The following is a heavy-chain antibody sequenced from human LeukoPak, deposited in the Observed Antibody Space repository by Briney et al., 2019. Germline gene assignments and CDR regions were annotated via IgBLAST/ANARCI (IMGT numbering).Heavy chain of an antibody. CDR3: ARDRYYYDSSGYPEGYWFDP. CDR2: IYYSGSP. V-gene: IGHV4-59*12. J-gene: IGHJ5*02. D-gene: IGHD3-22*01. CDR1: GGSISSYY. Sequence: SETLSLTCTVSGGSISSYYWSWIRQPPRNGLKWIGYIYYSGSPNYNPSLKSRVTMSVDTSKNQFSLKLSSVTAADTAVYYCARDRYYYDSSGYPEGYWFDPWGQGTLVTVSS.